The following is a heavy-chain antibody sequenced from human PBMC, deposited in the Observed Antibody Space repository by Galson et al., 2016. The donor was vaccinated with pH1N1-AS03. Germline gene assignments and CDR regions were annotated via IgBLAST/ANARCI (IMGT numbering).Heavy chain of an antibody. D-gene: IGHD7-27*01. CDR1: GASISSYY. Sequence: SETLSLTCTVSGASISSYYWSWIRQPPGKGLEWIGHIFYSESTNYNPSLKGRVTMSVDTSMSQFSLRLTSVTAADTAVYYCASLLGWKPTQSYYGMDVWGQGTTVTVSS. CDR3: ASLLGWKPTQSYYGMDV. J-gene: IGHJ6*02. V-gene: IGHV4-59*01. CDR2: IFYSEST.